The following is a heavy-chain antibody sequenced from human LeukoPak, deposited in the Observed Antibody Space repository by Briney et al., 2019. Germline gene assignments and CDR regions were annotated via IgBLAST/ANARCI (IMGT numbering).Heavy chain of an antibody. CDR3: ATGYGSGNACDY. CDR2: VKSESDGGTA. J-gene: IGHJ4*02. V-gene: IGHV3-15*01. D-gene: IGHD3-10*01. Sequence: GGSLTLSCAASGFTFTNAWMSWVRQAPGRGLEWVGLVKSESDGGTAVYAAPVKGRFTISRDDSKNTLYLQMNSLKTEDTAVYYCATGYGSGNACDYWGQGTLVTVSS. CDR1: GFTFTNAW.